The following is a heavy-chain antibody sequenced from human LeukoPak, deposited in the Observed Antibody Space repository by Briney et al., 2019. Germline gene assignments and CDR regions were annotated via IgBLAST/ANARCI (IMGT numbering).Heavy chain of an antibody. CDR3: ARDRGYSYGHPLDY. D-gene: IGHD5-18*01. CDR2: IWNDGSNK. V-gene: IGHV3-33*01. J-gene: IGHJ4*02. CDR1: GFTFSDYT. Sequence: GGSLRLSCAASGFTFSDYTMHLVRQTPGKGLEWVALIWNDGSNKYYADSVKGRFTISRDNSKNTLYLQMNSLKAEDTALYYCARDRGYSYGHPLDYWGQGTLVTVSS.